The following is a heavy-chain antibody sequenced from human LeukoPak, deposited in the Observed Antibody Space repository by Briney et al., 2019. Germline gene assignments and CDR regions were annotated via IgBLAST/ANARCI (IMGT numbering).Heavy chain of an antibody. J-gene: IGHJ4*02. CDR2: ISTYNGNT. D-gene: IGHD5/OR15-5a*01. Sequence: ASVKVSCKTSGYTFTSYGITWVRQAPGQGLEWMGWISTYNGNTNYAQKLQGRVTMTTDTSTSTAYMELRSLRSDDTAVYYCARVPSTALDYWGQGTLVTVSS. CDR1: GYTFTSYG. CDR3: ARVPSTALDY. V-gene: IGHV1-18*01.